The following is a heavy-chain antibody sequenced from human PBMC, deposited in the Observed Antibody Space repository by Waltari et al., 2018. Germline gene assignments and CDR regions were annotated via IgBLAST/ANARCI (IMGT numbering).Heavy chain of an antibody. J-gene: IGHJ3*02. CDR1: GLAVRPGF. CDR2: IFSGDTT. Sequence: EVQLMESGGGLVQPGGSLRLSWLASGLAVRPGFMGWVRQAPGKGLEWVSAIFSGDTTYYTDSVKGRFSTSRDNSKNTLFLQMNSLRAEDTAVYYCARVARGTLYDAFDIWGQGTMVTVSS. CDR3: ARVARGTLYDAFDI. V-gene: IGHV3-66*01. D-gene: IGHD1-26*01.